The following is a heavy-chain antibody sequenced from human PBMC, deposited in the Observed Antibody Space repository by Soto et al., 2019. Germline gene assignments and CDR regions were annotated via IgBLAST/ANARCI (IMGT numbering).Heavy chain of an antibody. J-gene: IGHJ6*03. CDR3: ARGLGNYYGSGSYYYMDV. Sequence: EVQLVESGGGLVQPGGSLRLSCAASGFTFSSYWMSWVRQAPGKGLEWVANIKQDGSEKSYVDSVKGRFTISRDNAKNSLYLQRNSLRGEDTAVYYCARGLGNYYGSGSYYYMDVWGKGTTVTVS. V-gene: IGHV3-7*01. CDR1: GFTFSSYW. CDR2: IKQDGSEK. D-gene: IGHD3-10*01.